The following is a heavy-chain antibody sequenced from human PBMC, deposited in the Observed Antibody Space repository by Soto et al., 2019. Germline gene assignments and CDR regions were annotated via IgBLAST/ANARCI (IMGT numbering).Heavy chain of an antibody. CDR1: GFTFSSYG. CDR3: AKDRGIQLWSYYFDY. Sequence: QVQLVESGGGVVQPGRSLRLSCAASGFTFSSYGIHWVRQAPGKGLEWVAVISYDGSNKYYAESVKGRFTISRDNSKNTLYLQMSRLRAEDTAVYYCAKDRGIQLWSYYFDYWGQGSLVTVSS. J-gene: IGHJ4*02. D-gene: IGHD5-18*01. V-gene: IGHV3-30*18. CDR2: ISYDGSNK.